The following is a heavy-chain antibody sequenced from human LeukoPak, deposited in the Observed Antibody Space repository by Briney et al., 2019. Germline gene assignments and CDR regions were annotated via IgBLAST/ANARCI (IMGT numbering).Heavy chain of an antibody. V-gene: IGHV3-11*05. CDR1: KFTFSNYY. J-gene: IGHJ3*02. CDR3: ARGRGSGSRWGGAFDI. Sequence: GGSLRLSCAASKFTFSNYYMSWIRQAPGKGPEWVSYISSSSTYTDYADSVKGRFTISRDNAKNSLYLQMNSLRAEDTAVYYCARGRGSGSRWGGAFDIWCQGTVVTVSS. CDR2: ISSSSTYT. D-gene: IGHD3-10*01.